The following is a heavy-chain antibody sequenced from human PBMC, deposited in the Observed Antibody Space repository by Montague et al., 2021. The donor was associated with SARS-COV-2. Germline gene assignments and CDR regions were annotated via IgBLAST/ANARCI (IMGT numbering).Heavy chain of an antibody. D-gene: IGHD3-9*01. CDR3: ARHALGYFDWLNEGYFDY. J-gene: IGHJ4*02. CDR1: GGSISSYY. Sequence: SETLSLTCTVSGGSISSYYWSWIRQPPGKGLEWIGYIYYSGSTNYNPSLKSRVTTSIDTSKNQFSLKLSSVTAADTAVYYCARHALGYFDWLNEGYFDYWGQGTLVTVSS. CDR2: IYYSGST. V-gene: IGHV4-59*08.